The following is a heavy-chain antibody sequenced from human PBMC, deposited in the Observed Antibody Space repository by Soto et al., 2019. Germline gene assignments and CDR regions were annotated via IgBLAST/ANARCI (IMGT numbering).Heavy chain of an antibody. V-gene: IGHV3-23*01. J-gene: IGHJ4*02. D-gene: IGHD4-17*01. CDR1: GFTFSSYA. CDR2: ISGSGGST. CDR3: GPTVVTTDFDY. Sequence: GGSLRLSCAASGFTFSSYAMSWVRQAPGKGLEWVSAISGSGGSTYYAGSVKGRFTISRDNSKNTLYLQMNSLRAEDTAVYYCGPTVVTTDFDYWGQGTLVTVSS.